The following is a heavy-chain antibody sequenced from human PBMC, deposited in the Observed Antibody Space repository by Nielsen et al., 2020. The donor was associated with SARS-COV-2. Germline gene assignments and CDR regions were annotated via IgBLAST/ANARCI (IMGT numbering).Heavy chain of an antibody. CDR3: ARESVTGTDAFDI. V-gene: IGHV3-7*01. CDR1: GFTFSRSG. CDR2: IKQDGSEK. J-gene: IGHJ3*02. D-gene: IGHD6-19*01. Sequence: GGSLRLSCAASGFTFSRSGMSWVRQAPGKGLAWVANIKQDGSEKYYVDSVKGRFTISRDNAKNSLSLQMNSLRAEDTAVYYCARESVTGTDAFDIWGQGTVVTVSS.